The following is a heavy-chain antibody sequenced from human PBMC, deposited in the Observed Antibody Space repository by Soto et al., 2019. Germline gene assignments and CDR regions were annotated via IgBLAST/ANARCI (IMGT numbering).Heavy chain of an antibody. D-gene: IGHD3-22*01. V-gene: IGHV4-34*01. J-gene: IGHJ4*02. CDR2: ISHGGST. CDR3: AASHDTSGYLSD. Sequence: SETLSLTCAVYGESFSGYYWSWIRQTPGKGLEWIGEISHGGSTNYNPSLKSRVTILVDTSKNQVSLKLDSVTAADTAVYYCAASHDTSGYLSDWGQGALVTVS. CDR1: GESFSGYY.